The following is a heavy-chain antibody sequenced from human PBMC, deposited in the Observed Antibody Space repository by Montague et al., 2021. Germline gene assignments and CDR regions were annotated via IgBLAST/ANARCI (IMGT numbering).Heavy chain of an antibody. D-gene: IGHD2-15*01. CDR3: ARGGGGATATLFDS. J-gene: IGHJ4*02. Sequence: CAISGDSVSSDGATRRWVGHSSSSDPDCVGGTYYRPKWYNENAVSVKSRVTVIADTSKNQFSLHLTSVGPEDTASYFCARGGGGATATLFDSWGRGTLVTVSS. V-gene: IGHV6-1*01. CDR2: TYYRPKWYN. CDR1: GDSVSSDGAT.